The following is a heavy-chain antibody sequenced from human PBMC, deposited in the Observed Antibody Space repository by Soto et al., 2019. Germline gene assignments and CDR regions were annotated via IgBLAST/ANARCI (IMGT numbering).Heavy chain of an antibody. CDR3: ARGIWSGYYYYSGMDV. CDR2: SIHNLSTA. V-gene: IGHV1-69*13. Sequence: GASVKVSCKASGGTFSSDAVCWVRQAPGQGLEWMGGSIHNLSTAKSAQKFQGRVTITAEESTSTAYMEMSSLRSEDTAVYYCARGIWSGYYYYSGMDVWGQGTTVTVS. CDR1: GGTFSSDA. D-gene: IGHD3-3*01. J-gene: IGHJ6*02.